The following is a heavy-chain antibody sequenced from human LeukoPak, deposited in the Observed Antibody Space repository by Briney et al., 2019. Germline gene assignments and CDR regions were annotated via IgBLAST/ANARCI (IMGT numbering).Heavy chain of an antibody. Sequence: SQTLSLTCAISGDSVSSNSAAWNWIRRSPSRGLEWLGRTYYRSKWYNDYAVSVKSRITINPDTSKNQLSLQLNSVTPEDTAVYYCAGGDSGYDSHFDYWGQGTLVTVSS. CDR1: GDSVSSNSAA. J-gene: IGHJ4*02. CDR2: TYYRSKWYN. CDR3: AGGDSGYDSHFDY. V-gene: IGHV6-1*01. D-gene: IGHD5-12*01.